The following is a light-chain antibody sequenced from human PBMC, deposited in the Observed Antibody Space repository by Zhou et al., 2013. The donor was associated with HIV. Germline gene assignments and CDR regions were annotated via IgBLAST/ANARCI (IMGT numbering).Light chain of an antibody. Sequence: EIVLTQSPGTLSLSPGERVTLSCRASQSVSSNLAWYQQRPGQAPRLLMYGASTRATGIPARFSGSGSGTEFALIISNMQSEDFAAYYCQQYNNWPPLTFGGGTK. CDR2: GAS. V-gene: IGKV3-15*01. J-gene: IGKJ4*01. CDR3: QQYNNWPPLT. CDR1: QSVSSN.